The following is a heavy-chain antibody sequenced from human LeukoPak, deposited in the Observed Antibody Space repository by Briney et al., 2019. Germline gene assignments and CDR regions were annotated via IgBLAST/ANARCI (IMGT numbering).Heavy chain of an antibody. V-gene: IGHV4-39*07. CDR2: IYYSGST. CDR1: GGSISSSSYY. J-gene: IGHJ3*02. D-gene: IGHD4-23*01. CDR3: AKYGGSPQDDAFDI. Sequence: SETLSLTCTVSGGSISSSSYYWGWIRQPPGKGLEWIGSIYYSGSTYYNPSLKGRVTISVDTSKNQFSLKLSSVTAADTAVYYCAKYGGSPQDDAFDIWGQGTMVTVSS.